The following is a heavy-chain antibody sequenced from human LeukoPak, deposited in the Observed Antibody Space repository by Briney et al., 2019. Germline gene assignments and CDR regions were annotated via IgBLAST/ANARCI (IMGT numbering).Heavy chain of an antibody. CDR1: GFTFSSYG. D-gene: IGHD5-18*01. V-gene: IGHV3-23*01. J-gene: IGHJ4*02. CDR2: ISGSGGTT. Sequence: GGSLRLSCAAPGFTFSSYGMSWARQAPGKGLEWVSAISGSGGTTYYADSVRGRFTISRDNSENTLYLQMNSLRAEDTAVYYCARALPTSYGDYWGQGTLVTVSS. CDR3: ARALPTSYGDY.